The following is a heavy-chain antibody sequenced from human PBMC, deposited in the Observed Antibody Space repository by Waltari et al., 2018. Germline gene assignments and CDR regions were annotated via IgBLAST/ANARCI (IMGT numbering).Heavy chain of an antibody. D-gene: IGHD3-3*01. CDR3: AKDRDDFWSGWAAPH. Sequence: EVQLLESGGGLVQPGGSLRLSCAASGFTFSSYAMSWVRQAPGKGLEWVSVIYSGGSTVYADSVKGRFTISRDNSKNTLYLQMNSLRAEDTAVYYCAKDRDDFWSGWAAPHWGQGTLVTVSS. J-gene: IGHJ4*02. V-gene: IGHV3-23*03. CDR1: GFTFSSYA. CDR2: IYSGGST.